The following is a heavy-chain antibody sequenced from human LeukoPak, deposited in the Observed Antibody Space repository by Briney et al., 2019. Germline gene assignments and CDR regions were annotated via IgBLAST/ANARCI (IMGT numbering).Heavy chain of an antibody. D-gene: IGHD6-19*01. CDR3: ARDSPQYSSGWYVS. J-gene: IGHJ5*02. CDR1: GYTFTGYY. CDR2: IIPIFGTA. Sequence: SVKVSCKASGYTFTGYYMHWVRQAPGQGLEWMGGIIPIFGTANYAQKFQGRVTITADESTSTAYMELSSLRSEDTAVYYCARDSPQYSSGWYVSWGQGTLVTVSS. V-gene: IGHV1-69*13.